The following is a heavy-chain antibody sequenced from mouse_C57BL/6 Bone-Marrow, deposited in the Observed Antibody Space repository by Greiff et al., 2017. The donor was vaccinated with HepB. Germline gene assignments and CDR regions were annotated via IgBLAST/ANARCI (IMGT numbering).Heavy chain of an antibody. D-gene: IGHD1-1*01. CDR1: GYTFTEYT. Sequence: QVQLQESGAELVKPGASVKLSCKASGYTFTEYTIHWVKQRSGQGLEWIGWFYPRSGSIMYNEKFKDKATLTADKSSSTVYMELRRLTSEDSAVYFCARHEEGDYYVSCTLFAYWGQGTLVTVSA. CDR2: FYPRSGSI. J-gene: IGHJ3*01. V-gene: IGHV1-62-2*01. CDR3: ARHEEGDYYVSCTLFAY.